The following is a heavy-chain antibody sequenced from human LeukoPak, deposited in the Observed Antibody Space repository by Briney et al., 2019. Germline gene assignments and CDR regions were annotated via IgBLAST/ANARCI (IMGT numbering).Heavy chain of an antibody. CDR1: GYSFTSYW. CDR2: IYPGDSDT. V-gene: IGHV5-51*01. J-gene: IGHJ4*02. CDR3: ARGSGSYHAAYMN. D-gene: IGHD1-26*01. Sequence: GESLKISCKGSGYSFTSYWIGWVRQMPGKGLEWMGIIYPGDSDTRYSPSFQGQVTISADKSLSTAYLQWSSLKASDTAMYYCARGSGSYHAAYMNWGQGSPVTVSS.